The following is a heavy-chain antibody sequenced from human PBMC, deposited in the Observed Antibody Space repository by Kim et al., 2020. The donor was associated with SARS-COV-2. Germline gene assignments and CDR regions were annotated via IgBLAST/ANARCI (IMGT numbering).Heavy chain of an antibody. D-gene: IGHD2-2*01. Sequence: GGSLRLSCAASGFTFGDYAMHWVRQAPGKGLEWVSGISWNSANIGYAESVKGRFTISRDNAKKFLDLQMYSLRAEDTALYYCATGRGRVIPAAIDYWGQGTLVTVSS. CDR1: GFTFGDYA. V-gene: IGHV3-9*01. J-gene: IGHJ4*02. CDR3: ATGRGRVIPAAIDY. CDR2: ISWNSANI.